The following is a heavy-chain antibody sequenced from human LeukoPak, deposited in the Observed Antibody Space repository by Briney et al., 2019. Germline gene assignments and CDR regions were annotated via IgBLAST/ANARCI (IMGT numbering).Heavy chain of an antibody. CDR2: ISYDGTNK. J-gene: IGHJ4*02. D-gene: IGHD1-26*01. CDR3: AKGLDSRRELAPFDY. V-gene: IGHV3-30*18. Sequence: GRSLRLSCAASGFTFSSYGMHWVRQAPGKGLEWVAVISYDGTNKYYADSVRGRFTISRDNSKNTRYLQMNSLRAEDTAVYYCAKGLDSRRELAPFDYWGQGTLVTVSS. CDR1: GFTFSSYG.